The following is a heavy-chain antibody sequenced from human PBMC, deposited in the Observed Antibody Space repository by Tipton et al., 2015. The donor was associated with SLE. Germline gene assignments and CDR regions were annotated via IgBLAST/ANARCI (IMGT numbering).Heavy chain of an antibody. CDR1: GGSISNYY. J-gene: IGHJ3*02. Sequence: TLSLTCTVSGGSISNYYWSWIRQPPGKGLEWIGYIHSSGSTNYNPSLKSRVTRSVDTSKNQFSLKVISVTAADTAVYYCARLSGDAFDIWGQGTMVTVSS. CDR3: ARLSGDAFDI. CDR2: IHSSGST. D-gene: IGHD1-26*01. V-gene: IGHV4-4*09.